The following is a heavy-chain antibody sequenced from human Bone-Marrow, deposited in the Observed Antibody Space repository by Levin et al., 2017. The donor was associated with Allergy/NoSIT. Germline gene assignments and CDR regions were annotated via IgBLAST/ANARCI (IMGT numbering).Heavy chain of an antibody. V-gene: IGHV4-38-2*02. CDR1: GYSISSGYY. D-gene: IGHD3-10*01. J-gene: IGHJ5*02. CDR3: ARDGVWFRELSVWFDP. Sequence: SSETLSLTCAVSGYSISSGYYWGWIRQPPGKGLEWIGSIYHSGSTYYNPSLKSRVTISVDTSKNQFSLKLSSVTAADTAVYYCARDGVWFRELSVWFDPWGQGTLVTVSS. CDR2: IYHSGST.